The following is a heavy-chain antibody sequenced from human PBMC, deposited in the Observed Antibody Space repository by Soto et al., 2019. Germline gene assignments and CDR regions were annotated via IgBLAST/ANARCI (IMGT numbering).Heavy chain of an antibody. CDR2: ISYSGST. Sequence: QVQLQESGPGLVKPSQTLSLTCTVSGGSISSGGYYWSWSRQHPGTGLEWIGYISYSGSTYYNPSLKGRVTTSVDTSKNQLSLILNSVTAADTAVYYCARGVLHWGQGTLVTVSS. CDR1: GGSISSGGYY. J-gene: IGHJ4*01. V-gene: IGHV4-31*03. CDR3: ARGVLH.